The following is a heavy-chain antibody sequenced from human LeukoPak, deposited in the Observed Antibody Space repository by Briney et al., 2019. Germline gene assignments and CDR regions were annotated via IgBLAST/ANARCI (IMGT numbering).Heavy chain of an antibody. J-gene: IGHJ5*02. V-gene: IGHV4-4*07. Sequence: PSETLSLTCTVSGGSISSYYWSWIRQPAGKGLEWIGRIYTSGSTNYNPSLKSRVTMSVDTSKNQFSLKLSSVTAADTAVYYCARGPSPPPHHYDFWSGSPRAGWFDPWGQGTLVTVSS. CDR1: GGSISSYY. CDR3: ARGPSPPPHHYDFWSGSPRAGWFDP. CDR2: IYTSGST. D-gene: IGHD3-3*01.